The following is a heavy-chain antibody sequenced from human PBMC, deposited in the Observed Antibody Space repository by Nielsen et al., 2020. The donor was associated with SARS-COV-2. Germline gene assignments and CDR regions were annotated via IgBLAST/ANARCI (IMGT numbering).Heavy chain of an antibody. CDR1: GFNFSQYT. CDR2: ISSYSNYK. D-gene: IGHD5-24*01. Sequence: GESLKISCEASGFNFSQYTMNWVRQAPGQGLEWASSISSYSNYKQYADSVKGRFAISRDNAKNSVYLQMNNLRAEDTAVYYCAREGRKLPLDYWGQGTLVTVSS. J-gene: IGHJ4*02. CDR3: AREGRKLPLDY. V-gene: IGHV3-21*04.